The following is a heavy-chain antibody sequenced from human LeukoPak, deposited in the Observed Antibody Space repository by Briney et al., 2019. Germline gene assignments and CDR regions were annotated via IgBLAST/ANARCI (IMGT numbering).Heavy chain of an antibody. V-gene: IGHV3-74*01. CDR3: AKGFFGHGYIELPFDY. Sequence: QPGGSLRLSCAASGFTFSSYWMHWVRQAPGKGLVWVSRINSDGSSTSYADSVKGRFTISRDNAKNTLYLQMNSLRAEDTAVYYCAKGFFGHGYIELPFDYWGQGTLVTVSS. D-gene: IGHD5-24*01. CDR2: INSDGSST. J-gene: IGHJ4*02. CDR1: GFTFSSYW.